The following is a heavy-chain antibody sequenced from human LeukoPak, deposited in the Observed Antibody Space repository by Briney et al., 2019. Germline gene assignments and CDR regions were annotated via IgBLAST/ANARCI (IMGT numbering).Heavy chain of an antibody. Sequence: SQTLSLTCTVSGGSISSGGYYWSWMRQPPGKGREWVGYIYHSGSTYYNPSLKSRVTISVDRSNNQFSLKLSSVTAADTAVYYCARPSHSSSWYRRNAFDIWGQGTMVTVSS. CDR2: IYHSGST. D-gene: IGHD6-13*01. CDR1: GGSISSGGYY. J-gene: IGHJ3*02. CDR3: ARPSHSSSWYRRNAFDI. V-gene: IGHV4-30-2*01.